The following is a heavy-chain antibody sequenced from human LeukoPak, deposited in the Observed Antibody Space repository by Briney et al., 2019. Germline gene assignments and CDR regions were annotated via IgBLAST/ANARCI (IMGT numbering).Heavy chain of an antibody. D-gene: IGHD3-22*01. CDR1: GFSFSIYP. Sequence: PGGSLRLSCAASGFSFSIYPMHWVRQAPGKGLECVSSISSDGGSTCYSNSVKGRFTISRDNSKNTLYLQMGSLRAEDTAVYYCARGHDSNAGPIDYWGQGTLVTVSS. CDR2: ISSDGGST. J-gene: IGHJ4*02. CDR3: ARGHDSNAGPIDY. V-gene: IGHV3-64*01.